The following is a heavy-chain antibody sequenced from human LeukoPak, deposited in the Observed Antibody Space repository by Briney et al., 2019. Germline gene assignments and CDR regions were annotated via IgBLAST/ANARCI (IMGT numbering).Heavy chain of an antibody. CDR1: RYTFTGYY. CDR3: ARDLWFGELFGAFDI. D-gene: IGHD3-10*01. Sequence: ASVKVSCKASRYTFTGYYMHWVRQAPGQGLEWMGWINPNSGGTNYAQKFQGRVTMTRDTSISTAYMELSRLRSDDTAVYYCARDLWFGELFGAFDIWGQGTMVTVSS. CDR2: INPNSGGT. J-gene: IGHJ3*02. V-gene: IGHV1-2*02.